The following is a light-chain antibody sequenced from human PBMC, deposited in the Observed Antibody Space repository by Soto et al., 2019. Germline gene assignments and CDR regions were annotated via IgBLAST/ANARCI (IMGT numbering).Light chain of an antibody. CDR3: CSYTTSNTFV. CDR1: NNDVCAYNY. CDR2: HVT. J-gene: IGLJ1*01. Sequence: TPPASVSGSLGTSVTIFSSGNNNDVCAYNYVSWYQQYPGKAPKLMIYHVTDRPSGVSNRFSGSKSGNTASLTISGLQAEDEADYYCCSYTTSNTFVFGTGTKVTVL. V-gene: IGLV2-14*01.